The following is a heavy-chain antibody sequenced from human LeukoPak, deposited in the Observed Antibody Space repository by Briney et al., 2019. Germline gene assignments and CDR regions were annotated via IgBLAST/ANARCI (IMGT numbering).Heavy chain of an antibody. J-gene: IGHJ6*02. D-gene: IGHD3-3*01. V-gene: IGHV3-30-3*01. CDR3: AREERFLQWPYYNGMDA. CDR2: VSYDGFNK. Sequence: GGSLRLSCAASGFTFSSYAMSWVRQAPGKGLEWVAVVSYDGFNKYYADSVKGRFSLSRDNSKNTLSLQMNSLRTEDTAVYYCAREERFLQWPYYNGMDAWGQGTTVTVSS. CDR1: GFTFSSYA.